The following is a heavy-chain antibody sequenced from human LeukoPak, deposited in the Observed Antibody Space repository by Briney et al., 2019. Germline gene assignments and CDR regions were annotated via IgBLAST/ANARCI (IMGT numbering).Heavy chain of an antibody. J-gene: IGHJ4*02. D-gene: IGHD3-10*01. CDR2: IWCDGGNK. CDR1: EFTFSRYG. CDR3: ARDPPENTWFGYFDY. Sequence: PGGSLRLSCAASEFTFSRYGMHWVRQAPGKRLEWVAVIWCDGGNKRYADSVEGRFTISRDNSKNMLYLQMNSLRAEDTAVYYCARDPPENTWFGYFDYWGQGALVTVSS. V-gene: IGHV3-33*01.